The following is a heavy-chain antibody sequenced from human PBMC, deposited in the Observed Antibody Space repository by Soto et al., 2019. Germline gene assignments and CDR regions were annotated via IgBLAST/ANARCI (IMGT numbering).Heavy chain of an antibody. V-gene: IGHV1-69*02. D-gene: IGHD5-18*01. J-gene: IGHJ6*03. CDR2: IIPILGIA. CDR1: GGTFSSYT. Sequence: SVKVSCKASGGTFSSYTISWVRQAPGQGLEWMGRIIPILGIANYAQKFQGRVTITADKSTSTAYMELSSLRSEDTAVYYCARGIGSGYSYGYYYYMDVWGKGTTVTVSS. CDR3: ARGIGSGYSYGYYYYMDV.